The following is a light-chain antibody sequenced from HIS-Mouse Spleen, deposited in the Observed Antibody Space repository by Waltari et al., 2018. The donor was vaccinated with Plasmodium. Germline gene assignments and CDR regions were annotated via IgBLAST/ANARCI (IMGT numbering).Light chain of an antibody. Sequence: SYELTQPLSVSVALGQTARITCGGNNIGSKNVHWYQQKPGQAPVLVIDRDSNRPSGIPEGFAGANAGNTATLTISRAQAGDEADYYCQVWDSSTVVFGGGTKLTVL. CDR2: RDS. CDR3: QVWDSSTVV. V-gene: IGLV3-9*01. CDR1: NIGSKN. J-gene: IGLJ2*01.